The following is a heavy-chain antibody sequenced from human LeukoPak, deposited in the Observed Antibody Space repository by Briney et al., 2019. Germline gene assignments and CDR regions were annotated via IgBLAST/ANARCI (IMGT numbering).Heavy chain of an antibody. V-gene: IGHV1-2*02. CDR3: ARIPQGYYDSSGQFHQPYYFDY. CDR2: INPSSGGT. J-gene: IGHJ4*02. D-gene: IGHD3-22*01. CDR1: GYTFTSYG. Sequence: ASVKVSCKASGYTFTSYGISWVRQAPGQGLEWMGWINPSSGGTNYAQKFQGRVTMTRDTSISTAYMELSRLRSDDTAVYYCARIPQGYYDSSGQFHQPYYFDYWGQGTLVTVSS.